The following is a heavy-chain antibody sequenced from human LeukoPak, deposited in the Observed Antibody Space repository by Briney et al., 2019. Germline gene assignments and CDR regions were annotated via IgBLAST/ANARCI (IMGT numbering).Heavy chain of an antibody. Sequence: GGSLRLSCAASGFTFSSYGMHWVRQAPGKGLEWVAFIRYDGSNKYYADSVKGRFTISRDNSKNTLYLQMNSLRAEDTAVYYCAIPTDYMAGNRWFDPWGQGTLVTVSS. CDR1: GFTFSSYG. J-gene: IGHJ5*02. CDR3: AIPTDYMAGNRWFDP. D-gene: IGHD4-11*01. CDR2: IRYDGSNK. V-gene: IGHV3-30*02.